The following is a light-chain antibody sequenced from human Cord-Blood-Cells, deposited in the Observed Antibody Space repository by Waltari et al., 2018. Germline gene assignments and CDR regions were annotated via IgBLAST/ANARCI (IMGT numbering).Light chain of an antibody. CDR1: QDISNY. Sequence: DIPMTQSPSSLSASVGDRVPITCQASQDISNYLNWYQQKPGKAPKLLIYDASNLETGVPSRFSGSGSGTDFTFTISSLQPEDIATYYCQQYDNLPITFGQGTRLEIK. J-gene: IGKJ5*01. CDR2: DAS. V-gene: IGKV1-33*01. CDR3: QQYDNLPIT.